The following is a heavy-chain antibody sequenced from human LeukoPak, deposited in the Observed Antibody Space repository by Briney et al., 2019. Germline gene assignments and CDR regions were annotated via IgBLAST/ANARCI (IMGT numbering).Heavy chain of an antibody. V-gene: IGHV3-64*01. D-gene: IGHD2-2*01. J-gene: IGHJ6*03. CDR3: ARDHCSSTSCYYMDV. CDR2: ISGSGGST. Sequence: GGSLRLSCAASGFTFSSYAMSWVRQAPGKGLEWASAISGSGGSTYYANSVKGRFTISRDNSKNTLYLQMGSLRAEDMAVYYCARDHCSSTSCYYMDVWGKGTTVTVSS. CDR1: GFTFSSYA.